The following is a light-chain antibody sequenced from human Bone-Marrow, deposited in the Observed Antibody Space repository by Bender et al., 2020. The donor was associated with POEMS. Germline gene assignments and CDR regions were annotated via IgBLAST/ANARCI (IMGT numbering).Light chain of an antibody. CDR1: TSDIGSYNF. V-gene: IGLV2-14*03. CDR2: DVN. Sequence: QSALTQPASVSGSPGQSITISCTGSTSDIGSYNFVSWYQQLPGKAPRLIISDVNNRPSGVSDRFSGSKSGNTASLTISGLQADDEGDFYCVSYMGSESWVFGGGTKLTVL. J-gene: IGLJ3*02. CDR3: VSYMGSESWV.